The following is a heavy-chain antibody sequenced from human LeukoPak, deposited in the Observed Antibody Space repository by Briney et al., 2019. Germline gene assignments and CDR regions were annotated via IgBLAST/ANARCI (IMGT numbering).Heavy chain of an antibody. Sequence: AGGSLRLSCAASGFTSSIFTMHWVRQAPGKGLEYVAAIDSKGETTFYANSVKGRFIISRDNSRNTLYLQMGSLRTEDTAVYHCARDFGSPFRAFDIWGQGTMVTVSS. V-gene: IGHV3-64*01. CDR3: ARDFGSPFRAFDI. CDR2: IDSKGETT. D-gene: IGHD3-10*01. J-gene: IGHJ3*02. CDR1: GFTSSIFT.